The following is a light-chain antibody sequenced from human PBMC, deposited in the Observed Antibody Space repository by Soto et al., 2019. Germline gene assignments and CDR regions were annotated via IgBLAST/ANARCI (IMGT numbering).Light chain of an antibody. V-gene: IGLV2-14*01. Sequence: SALTQPASVSGSPGQSITISCTGTSSDVGGYNYVSWYQQHPGKAPKLMIYDVRNRPSGVSNRFSGSKSGTTASLTISGLQAEDEADYYCSSYTSSSTVVFGGGTKLTVL. J-gene: IGLJ2*01. CDR2: DVR. CDR3: SSYTSSSTVV. CDR1: SSDVGGYNY.